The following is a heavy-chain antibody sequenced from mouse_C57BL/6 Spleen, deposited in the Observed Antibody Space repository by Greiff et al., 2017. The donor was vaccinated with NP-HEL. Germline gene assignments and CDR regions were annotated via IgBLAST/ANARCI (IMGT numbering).Heavy chain of an antibody. CDR2: ISDGGSYT. J-gene: IGHJ4*01. CDR3: ARDGYYGGDAMDY. CDR1: GFTFSSYA. V-gene: IGHV5-4*01. Sequence: EVKLMESGGGLVKPGGSLKLSCAASGFTFSSYAMSWVRQTPEKRLEWVATISDGGSYTYYPDNVKGRFTISRDNAKNNLYLQMSHLKSEDTAMYYCARDGYYGGDAMDYWGQGTSVTVSS. D-gene: IGHD2-3*01.